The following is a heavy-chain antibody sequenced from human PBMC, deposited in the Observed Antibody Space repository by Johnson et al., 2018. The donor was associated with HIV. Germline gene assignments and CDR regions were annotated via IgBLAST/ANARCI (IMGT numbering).Heavy chain of an antibody. CDR1: GFTVSSNY. J-gene: IGHJ3*02. CDR2: ISYDGSNK. CDR3: ATDLSRGELHPLSAFDI. V-gene: IGHV3-30-3*01. D-gene: IGHD1-7*01. Sequence: QVQLVESGGGVVLPGGSLRLSCAASGFTVSSNYMSWVRQAPGKGLEWVAVISYDGSNKYYADSVKGRFTISRDNSKNTLYLQMNSLRAEDTAVYYCATDLSRGELHPLSAFDIWGQGTMVTVSS.